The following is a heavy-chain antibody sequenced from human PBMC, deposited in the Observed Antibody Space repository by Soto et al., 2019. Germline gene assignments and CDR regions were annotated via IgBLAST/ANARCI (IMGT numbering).Heavy chain of an antibody. Sequence: PGESLKISCKGSGYSFTSYWIGWLRQMPGKGLEWMGIIYPGDSDTRYSPSFQGQVTISADKSISTAYLQWSSLKASDTAMYYCARIYDSSGYYYYYYGMDVWGQGTTVTVSS. CDR2: IYPGDSDT. CDR3: ARIYDSSGYYYYYYGMDV. CDR1: GYSFTSYW. J-gene: IGHJ6*02. D-gene: IGHD3-22*01. V-gene: IGHV5-51*01.